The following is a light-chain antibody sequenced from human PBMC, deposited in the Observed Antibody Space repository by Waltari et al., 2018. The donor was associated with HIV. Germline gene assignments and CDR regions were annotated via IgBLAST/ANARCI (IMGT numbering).Light chain of an antibody. V-gene: IGLV1-40*01. CDR1: SSNIGAGFA. CDR3: QSFDSSLSGYV. Sequence: QSVLTQPPSVSGAPGQRVTLPCTGSSSNIGAGFAVPRYQQLPGTAPKLLIYGSGNRPSGVPDRFSGSRSGSSASLAITGLQADDEADYYCQSFDSSLSGYVFGIGTKVTVL. J-gene: IGLJ1*01. CDR2: GSG.